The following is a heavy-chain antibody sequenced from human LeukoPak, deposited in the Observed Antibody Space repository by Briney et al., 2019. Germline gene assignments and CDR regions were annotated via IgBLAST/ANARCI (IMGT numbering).Heavy chain of an antibody. CDR2: ISSSSSYI. J-gene: IGHJ6*04. Sequence: GGSLRLSCVASGFTFSNYDMNWVRQAPGKGLEWVSSISSSSSYIYYADSVKGRFTISRDNAKNSLYLQMNSLRAEDTAVYYCACLVGATQDVWGKGTTVIVSS. CDR3: ACLVGATQDV. V-gene: IGHV3-21*01. CDR1: GFTFSNYD. D-gene: IGHD1-26*01.